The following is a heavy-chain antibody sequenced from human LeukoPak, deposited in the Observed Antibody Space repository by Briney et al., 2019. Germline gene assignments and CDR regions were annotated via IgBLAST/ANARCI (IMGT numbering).Heavy chain of an antibody. J-gene: IGHJ6*02. CDR3: ARGLWFGEILSSDYYYGMDV. D-gene: IGHD3-10*01. CDR1: GGTFSSYA. V-gene: IGHV1-69*04. Sequence: SVKVSCKASGGTFSSYAISWVRQAPGQGLEWMGRIIPILGIANYAQKFQGRVTITADKSTSTAYMELSSLRSEDTAVYYCARGLWFGEILSSDYYYGMDVWGQGTTVTVSS. CDR2: IIPILGIA.